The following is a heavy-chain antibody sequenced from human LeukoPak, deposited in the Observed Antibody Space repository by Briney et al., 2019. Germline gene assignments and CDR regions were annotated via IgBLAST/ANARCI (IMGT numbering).Heavy chain of an antibody. Sequence: GGSLRLSCAASGFTFDRYSMNWVRQAPGRGLEWVSTISGNGYSTFYADSVKGRFTISRDNSNNTLYLQMNALRADDAALYYCARDLLWFGECSVGWGQGSLVTVSS. J-gene: IGHJ4*02. V-gene: IGHV3-23*01. CDR1: GFTFDRYS. CDR3: ARDLLWFGECSVG. CDR2: ISGNGYST. D-gene: IGHD3-10*01.